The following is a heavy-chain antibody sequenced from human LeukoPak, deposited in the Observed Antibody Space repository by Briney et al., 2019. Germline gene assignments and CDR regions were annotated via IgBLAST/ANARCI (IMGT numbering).Heavy chain of an antibody. D-gene: IGHD1-26*01. Sequence: PGGSLRLSXAASGFTFSSYAMHWVRQAPGKGLEYVTAISSNGGSTYYANSVKGRFTISRDSSKNTLYLQMGSLRAEDMAVYYCARAGIVGATAYFDYWGQGTLVTVSS. J-gene: IGHJ4*02. V-gene: IGHV3-64*01. CDR1: GFTFSSYA. CDR3: ARAGIVGATAYFDY. CDR2: ISSNGGST.